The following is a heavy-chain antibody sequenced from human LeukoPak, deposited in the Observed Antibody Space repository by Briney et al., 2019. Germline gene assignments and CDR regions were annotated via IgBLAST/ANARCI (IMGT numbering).Heavy chain of an antibody. Sequence: SETLSLTCTVSGGSISSSDSYRGWIRQPPGKGLEWIGSLYYSGSSYYNPSLKSRVTISVDTSKNQFSLKLSSVTAADTAVYYCVVMPGYWGQGTLVTVSS. CDR2: LYYSGSS. CDR1: GGSISSSDSY. D-gene: IGHD3-16*01. V-gene: IGHV4-39*01. J-gene: IGHJ4*02. CDR3: VVMPGY.